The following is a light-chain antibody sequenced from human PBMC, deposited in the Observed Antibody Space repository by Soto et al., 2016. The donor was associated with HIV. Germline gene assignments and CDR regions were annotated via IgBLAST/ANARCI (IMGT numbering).Light chain of an antibody. CDR2: KAS. CDR3: QQYSNYWT. Sequence: DIQMTQSPSTLPASVGDRVTITCRASQTINSWLAWYQQKPGEAPKLLMYKASTLETGVPSRFSGSGSGTEFTLTISSLQPDDFATYYCQQYSNYWTFGQGTKVEI. J-gene: IGKJ1*01. CDR1: QTINSW. V-gene: IGKV1-5*03.